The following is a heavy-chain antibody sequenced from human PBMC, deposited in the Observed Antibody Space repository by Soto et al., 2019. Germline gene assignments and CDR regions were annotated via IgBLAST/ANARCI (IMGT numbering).Heavy chain of an antibody. CDR2: IYNSGSN. J-gene: IGHJ3*02. CDR3: ASMSPTVCPAFDI. CDR1: GGSISRGGYS. Sequence: QLQLQESGSGLVKPSQTLSLPCAVSGGSISRGGYSWSWIRQPPGKGREWIGYIYNSGSNYSNPSLKSRVTISVDRAKNQFSLKLSSVTAADSAVYYCASMSPTVCPAFDIWGQGTMVTVSS. D-gene: IGHD4-17*01. V-gene: IGHV4-30-2*01.